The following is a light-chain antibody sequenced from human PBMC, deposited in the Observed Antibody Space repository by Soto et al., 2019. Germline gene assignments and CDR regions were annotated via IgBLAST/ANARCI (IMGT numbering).Light chain of an antibody. CDR3: AAWDDSLNGYV. Sequence: QSVLTQPPSASGTPGQRVTISCSGSSSNIGTNYVFCYQHLPGTAPKLLICSDNQRPSGVPDRFSGSNSGTSASLAISGLQSEDEADYYCAAWDDSLNGYVYGTGTKLTVL. J-gene: IGLJ1*01. CDR2: SDN. CDR1: SSNIGTNY. V-gene: IGLV1-44*01.